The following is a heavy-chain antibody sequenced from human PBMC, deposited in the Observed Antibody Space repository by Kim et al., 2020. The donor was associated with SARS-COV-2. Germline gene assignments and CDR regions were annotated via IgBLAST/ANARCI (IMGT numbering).Heavy chain of an antibody. CDR1: GFTFNNAW. Sequence: GGSLRLSCAASGFTFNNAWMSWVRQAPGKGLEWVARIKSKTDGGATDYAAPVKGRFTVSRDDSKNTQYLQMNSLKTEDTALYYCTVSFYDSSGFRFWGQG. CDR2: IKSKTDGGAT. V-gene: IGHV3-15*01. J-gene: IGHJ1*01. CDR3: TVSFYDSSGFRF. D-gene: IGHD3-22*01.